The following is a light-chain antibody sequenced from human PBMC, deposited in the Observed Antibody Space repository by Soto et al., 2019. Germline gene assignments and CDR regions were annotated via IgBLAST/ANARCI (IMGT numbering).Light chain of an antibody. CDR3: QQYNSFWT. CDR1: RSCSTW. J-gene: IGKJ1*01. V-gene: IGKV1-5*01. CDR2: DAT. Sequence: DIQMTQSPSTLSASVGDRVTITCRASRSCSTWVAWYQQRPGKAPKLLIHDATSLESGVPSRFSGSGSGTEFTLTISSLQPDDFATYYCQQYNSFWTFGQGTKVEIK.